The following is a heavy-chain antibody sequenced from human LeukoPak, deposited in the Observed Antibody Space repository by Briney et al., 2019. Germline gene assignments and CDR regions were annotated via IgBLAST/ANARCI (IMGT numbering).Heavy chain of an antibody. CDR1: GFTFSDYY. V-gene: IGHV3-11*01. D-gene: IGHD2-8*02. CDR3: ARLTDLYGMDV. CDR2: ISGSGSTI. Sequence: GGSLRLSCAASGFTFSDYYMSWIRQAPGKGLEWVSYISGSGSTIYYADSVKGRFTISRDNAKNSLYPQMNSLRAEDTAVYYCARLTDLYGMDVWGRGTTVTVSS. J-gene: IGHJ6*02.